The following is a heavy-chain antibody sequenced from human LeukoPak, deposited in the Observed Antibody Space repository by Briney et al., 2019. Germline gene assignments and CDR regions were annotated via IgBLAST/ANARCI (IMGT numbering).Heavy chain of an antibody. CDR1: GGSFSDYY. Sequence: SETLSLTCAVYGGSFSDYYWSWIRQPPGKGLEWIGYIYYSGSTYYNPSLKSRVTISVDTSKNQFSLKLSSVTAADTAVYYCARDLWVYGGPDAFDIWGQGTMVTVSS. D-gene: IGHD4-23*01. CDR2: IYYSGST. CDR3: ARDLWVYGGPDAFDI. V-gene: IGHV4-30-4*01. J-gene: IGHJ3*02.